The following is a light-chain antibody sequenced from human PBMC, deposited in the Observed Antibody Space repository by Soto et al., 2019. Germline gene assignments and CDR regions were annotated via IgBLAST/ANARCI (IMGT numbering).Light chain of an antibody. J-gene: IGKJ5*01. V-gene: IGKV3-20*01. CDR2: GAS. CDR3: QQYGGSTIT. Sequence: EVVLTQSPGSRSLSPGGRATLSCRASQSVSRRLAWYQQRPGQSPRLLISGASMRASGVPVRFIGSGSGTDFTLTITRLEHEDFAVYYCQQYGGSTITFGLGTRLEIK. CDR1: QSVSRR.